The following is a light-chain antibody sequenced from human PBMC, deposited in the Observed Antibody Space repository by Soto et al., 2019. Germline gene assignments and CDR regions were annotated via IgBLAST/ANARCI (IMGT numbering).Light chain of an antibody. CDR1: SSDVGLYNY. CDR3: ISYTTSSTSYV. Sequence: QSALTQPASVSGSPGQSITISCTGTSSDVGLYNYVSWYQQYPGKAPKLMIFEVSNRPSGVSNRFSASKSGNTASLTISGLQAEDEAEYYCISYTTSSTSYVFGTGTKGTVL. CDR2: EVS. J-gene: IGLJ1*01. V-gene: IGLV2-14*01.